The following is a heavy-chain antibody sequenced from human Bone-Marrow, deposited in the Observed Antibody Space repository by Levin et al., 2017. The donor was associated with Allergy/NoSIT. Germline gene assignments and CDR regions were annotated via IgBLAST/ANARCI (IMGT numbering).Heavy chain of an antibody. J-gene: IGHJ6*02. V-gene: IGHV3-48*02. Sequence: PGESLKISCAASGFTFNFYSMNWVRQAPGRGLEWISYINIGSSAKYYADSVKGRFTISRDNAKNSLYLEMNSLRDEDTAVYYCARDGEGEAGITYYYYGMDVWGQGTTVTVSS. CDR1: GFTFNFYS. D-gene: IGHD3-16*01. CDR2: INIGSSAK. CDR3: ARDGEGEAGITYYYYGMDV.